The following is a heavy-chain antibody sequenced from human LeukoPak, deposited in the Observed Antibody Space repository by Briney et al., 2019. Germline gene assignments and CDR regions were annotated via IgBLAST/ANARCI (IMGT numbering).Heavy chain of an antibody. CDR3: ARNGITIFGVVPYWYFDL. J-gene: IGHJ2*01. CDR2: IYYSGST. Sequence: SETLPLTCTVSGGSISSSSYYWGWIRQPPGKGLEWIGSIYYSGSTYYNPSLKSRVTISVDTSKNQFSLKLSSVTAADTAVYYCARNGITIFGVVPYWYFDLWGCGTLVTVSS. CDR1: GGSISSSSYY. D-gene: IGHD3-3*01. V-gene: IGHV4-39*01.